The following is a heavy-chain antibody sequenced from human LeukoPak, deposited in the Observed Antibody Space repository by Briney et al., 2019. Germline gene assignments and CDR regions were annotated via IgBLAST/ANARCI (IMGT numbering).Heavy chain of an antibody. V-gene: IGHV4-61*10. Sequence: PSETLSLTCTVSGGSISSGSYYWSWIRQPAGKGLEWIGEINHSGSTNYNPSLKSRVTISVDTSKNQFSLKLSSVTAADTAVYYCATSGYDRLVIAFDIWGQGTMVTVSS. CDR2: INHSGST. CDR1: GGSISSGSYY. D-gene: IGHD5-12*01. CDR3: ATSGYDRLVIAFDI. J-gene: IGHJ3*02.